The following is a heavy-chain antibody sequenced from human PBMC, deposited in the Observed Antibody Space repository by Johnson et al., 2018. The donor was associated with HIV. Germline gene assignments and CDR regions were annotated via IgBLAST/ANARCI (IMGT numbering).Heavy chain of an antibody. Sequence: VQLVESGGGAVQPGRSLRLSCAASGFTFDDYAMHWVRQAPGKGLEWVSGISWNRGSIGYADSVKGRFTICRDNAKITLFVQMNSLRAGDTAVYYCARDLHAFDIWGQGTMVTVSS. CDR1: GFTFDDYA. J-gene: IGHJ3*02. CDR2: ISWNRGSI. V-gene: IGHV3-9*01. CDR3: ARDLHAFDI.